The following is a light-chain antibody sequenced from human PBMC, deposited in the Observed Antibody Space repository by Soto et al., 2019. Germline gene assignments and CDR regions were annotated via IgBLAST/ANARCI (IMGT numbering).Light chain of an antibody. CDR2: GAS. CDR1: QNINSC. V-gene: IGKV1-39*01. J-gene: IGKJ1*01. Sequence: DVQMTQSPSSLSASVGDRVTITCRASQNINSCLNWYQQKPGKAPKLLIYGASNLQSGVQSRFSGSESGTDFILTISSLQPEDFATYYCQQIYVAPVTFGQGTKVEIK. CDR3: QQIYVAPVT.